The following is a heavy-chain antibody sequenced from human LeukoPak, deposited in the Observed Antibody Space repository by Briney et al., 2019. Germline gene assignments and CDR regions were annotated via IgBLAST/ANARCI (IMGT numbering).Heavy chain of an antibody. V-gene: IGHV1-2*02. J-gene: IGHJ4*02. CDR1: GYTFTGYY. CDR3: AKNDGNYDDS. D-gene: IGHD3-3*01. Sequence: ASVKVSCKASGYTFTGYYLHWVRQAPGQGLEWLGWIDPNSGDTDFAQNFQGRVTLTSDTSITTAYMELRSLRSDDTAVYYCAKNDGNYDDSWGQGSLAIVSS. CDR2: IDPNSGDT.